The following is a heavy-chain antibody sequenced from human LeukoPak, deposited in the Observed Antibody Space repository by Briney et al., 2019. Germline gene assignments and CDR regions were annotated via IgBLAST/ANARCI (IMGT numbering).Heavy chain of an antibody. Sequence: TGGSLRLSCAASGFTFSTYWMHWVRQAPGKGLVWVSRINPDGSITNYADSVKGRFTISRDNAKDTLYLQMNSLRAEDTAVCYCARTVGSRDYWGQGTLVTVSS. CDR1: GFTFSTYW. J-gene: IGHJ4*02. D-gene: IGHD2-15*01. CDR2: INPDGSIT. CDR3: ARTVGSRDY. V-gene: IGHV3-74*01.